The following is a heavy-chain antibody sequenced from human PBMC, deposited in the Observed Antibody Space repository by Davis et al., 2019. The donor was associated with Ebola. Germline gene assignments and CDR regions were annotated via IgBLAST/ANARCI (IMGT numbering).Heavy chain of an antibody. V-gene: IGHV3-48*01. CDR1: GFTFSSYS. CDR3: AKDTGYSSSWFYEFDY. CDR2: ISSGSGTI. J-gene: IGHJ4*02. Sequence: GESLKISCAASGFTFSSYSMNWVRQAPGKGLEWVSYISSGSGTIYYADSVRGRFTISRDNAKNSMYLQMNSLRAEDTAVYYCAKDTGYSSSWFYEFDYWGQGTLVTVSS. D-gene: IGHD6-13*01.